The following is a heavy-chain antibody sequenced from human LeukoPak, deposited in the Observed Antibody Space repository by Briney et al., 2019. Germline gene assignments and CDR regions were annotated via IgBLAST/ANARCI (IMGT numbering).Heavy chain of an antibody. V-gene: IGHV3-11*01. J-gene: IGHJ6*02. D-gene: IGHD4-17*01. CDR1: GFTFSDYY. CDR3: ARDDGHGDYFGGSYYGMDV. CDR2: ISSRSDII. Sequence: GGSLRLSCAASGFTFSDYYMSWVRQAPGKGLEWVSFISSRSDIIYYADSVKGRFTISRDNAKSSLYLQMNSLRVEDMATYYCARDDGHGDYFGGSYYGMDVWGQGTTVIVS.